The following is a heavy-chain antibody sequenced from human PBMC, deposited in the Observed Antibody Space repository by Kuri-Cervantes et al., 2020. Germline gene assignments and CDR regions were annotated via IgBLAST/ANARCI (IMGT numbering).Heavy chain of an antibody. D-gene: IGHD1-26*01. Sequence: GESLKISCAASGFTFSSYWMHWVRQAPGKGLVWVSRINGDGSSTSYADSVKGRFTISRDNAKNTLYLQMNSLRAEDTAVYYCAKVKGRWELLRLQYYFDYWGQGTLVTVSS. V-gene: IGHV3-74*01. CDR3: AKVKGRWELLRLQYYFDY. J-gene: IGHJ4*02. CDR1: GFTFSSYW. CDR2: INGDGSST.